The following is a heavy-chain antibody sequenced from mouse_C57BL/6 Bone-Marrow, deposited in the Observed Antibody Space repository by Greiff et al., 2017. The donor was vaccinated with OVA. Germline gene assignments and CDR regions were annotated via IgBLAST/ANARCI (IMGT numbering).Heavy chain of an antibody. Sequence: VQLVESGAELVRPGTSVKVSCKASGYAFTNYLIEWVKQRPGQGLEWIGVINPGSGGTNYNEKFKGKATLTADKSSSTAYMQLSSLTSEDSAVYFCARMGGPHYFDYWGQGTTLTVSS. V-gene: IGHV1-54*01. CDR3: ARMGGPHYFDY. CDR1: GYAFTNYL. CDR2: INPGSGGT. J-gene: IGHJ2*01.